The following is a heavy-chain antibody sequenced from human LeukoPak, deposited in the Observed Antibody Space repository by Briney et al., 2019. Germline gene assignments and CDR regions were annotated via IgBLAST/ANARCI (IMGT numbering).Heavy chain of an antibody. CDR2: IYYSGST. V-gene: IGHV4-31*03. CDR1: GGSISSGGYY. D-gene: IGHD5-24*01. CDR3: ARLWDGFYYYGMDV. J-gene: IGHJ6*02. Sequence: PSETLSLTCTVSGGSISSGGYYWSWIRQHPGKGLEWIGYIYYSGSTYYNPSLKSRVTISVDTSKNQFSLKLSSVTAADTAVYYCARLWDGFYYYGMDVWGQGTTVTVSS.